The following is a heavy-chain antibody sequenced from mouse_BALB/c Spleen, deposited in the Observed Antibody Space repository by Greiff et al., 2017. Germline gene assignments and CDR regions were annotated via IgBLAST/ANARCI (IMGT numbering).Heavy chain of an antibody. CDR2: IDTSDSYT. CDR1: GYTFTDYW. Sequence: QVQLQQPGAELVMPGASVKMSCKASGYTFTDYWMHWVKQRPGQGLEWIGAIDTSDSYTSYNQKFKGKATLTVDESSSTAYMQLSSLTSEDSAVYYCARSKYKMDYWGQGTSVTVSS. D-gene: IGHD1-3*01. CDR3: ARSKYKMDY. V-gene: IGHV1-69*01. J-gene: IGHJ4*01.